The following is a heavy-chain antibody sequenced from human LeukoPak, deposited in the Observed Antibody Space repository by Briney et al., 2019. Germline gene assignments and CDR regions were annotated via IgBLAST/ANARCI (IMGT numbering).Heavy chain of an antibody. D-gene: IGHD5-18*01. CDR3: ARSRSGYSYDHAAFEI. V-gene: IGHV4-59*01. Sequence: SETQSLTCTVSGDSISTYYWSWIRQPPGKGLEWIAYIDYRGSTTYNPSLRSRVTISVDTSRNQFSLKLSSVTAADTAVYYCARSRSGYSYDHAAFEIWGQGTMVTVSS. CDR1: GDSISTYY. J-gene: IGHJ3*02. CDR2: IDYRGST.